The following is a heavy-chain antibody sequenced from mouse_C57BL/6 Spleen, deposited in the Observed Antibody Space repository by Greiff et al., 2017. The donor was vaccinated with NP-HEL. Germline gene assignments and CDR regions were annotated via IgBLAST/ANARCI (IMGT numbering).Heavy chain of an antibody. J-gene: IGHJ4*01. D-gene: IGHD2-12*01. V-gene: IGHV1-39*01. CDR2: INPNYGTT. CDR1: GYSFTDYN. CDR3: AVAYYSYYYAMDY. Sequence: VHVKQSGPELVKPGASVKISCKASGYSFTDYNMNWVKQSNGKSLEWIGVINPNYGTTSYNQKFKGKATLTVDQSSSTAYMQLNSLTSEDSAVYYCAVAYYSYYYAMDYWGQGTSVTVSS.